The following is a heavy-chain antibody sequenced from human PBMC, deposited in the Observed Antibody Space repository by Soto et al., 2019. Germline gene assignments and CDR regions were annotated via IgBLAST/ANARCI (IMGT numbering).Heavy chain of an antibody. CDR1: GFTFSNYW. D-gene: IGHD3-22*01. Sequence: EVQLVESGGGLVQPGGSLRLSCAASGFTFSNYWMNWVAKSAGKGRVWVSRISPDGSDTSYADSVEGRFTISRDNAMKTLSVQMNSMRAEDTAIYLCAVMVGITLNRDDYFGDWGRGAQVSGSS. J-gene: IGHJ4*02. V-gene: IGHV3-74*01. CDR2: ISPDGSDT. CDR3: AVMVGITLNRDDYFGD.